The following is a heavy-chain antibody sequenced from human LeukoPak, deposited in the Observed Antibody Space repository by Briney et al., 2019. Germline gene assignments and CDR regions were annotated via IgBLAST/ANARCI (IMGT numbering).Heavy chain of an antibody. CDR3: ARVVLSESYYGSSYYFDY. J-gene: IGHJ4*02. D-gene: IGHD1-26*01. CDR1: GGSVSSGSYY. Sequence: PSETLSLTCTVSGGSVSSGSYYWSWIRQPPGKGLEWIGYIYYSGSTNYNPSLKSRVTISVDTSKNQFSLKLSSVTAADTAVYYCARVVLSESYYGSSYYFDYWGQGTLVTVSS. V-gene: IGHV4-61*01. CDR2: IYYSGST.